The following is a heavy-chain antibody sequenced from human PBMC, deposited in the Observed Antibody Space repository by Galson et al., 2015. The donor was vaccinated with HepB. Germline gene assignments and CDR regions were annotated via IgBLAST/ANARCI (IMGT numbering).Heavy chain of an antibody. J-gene: IGHJ4*02. CDR1: GFTFSDYC. V-gene: IGHV3-11*06. CDR3: ARGEWEHYVEESYFEY. CDR2: ISGSGTYT. D-gene: IGHD1-26*01. Sequence: SLRLSCAASGFTFSDYCMSWIRQAPGKGLEWVSYISGSGTYTNYADSVKGRFTISRDNAKKSLYLQMNSLRAEDTAVYYCARGEWEHYVEESYFEYWGQGTLVTVSS.